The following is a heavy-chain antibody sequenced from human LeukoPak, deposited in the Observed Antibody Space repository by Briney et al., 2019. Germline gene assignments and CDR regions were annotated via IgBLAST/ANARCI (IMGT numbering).Heavy chain of an antibody. Sequence: GGCLRLSCSVSGFTVSSHYMSWVRQAPGEGLEWSTVLCGGGTTYYVGSVKGRFTISRDNSKTSLYRQMNRLRAEDTAVYDCARYDGGSGPFDYWGQGTLVTVSS. J-gene: IGHJ4*02. CDR1: GFTVSSHY. V-gene: IGHV3-53*01. CDR3: ARYDGGSGPFDY. CDR2: LCGGGTT. D-gene: IGHD3-10*01.